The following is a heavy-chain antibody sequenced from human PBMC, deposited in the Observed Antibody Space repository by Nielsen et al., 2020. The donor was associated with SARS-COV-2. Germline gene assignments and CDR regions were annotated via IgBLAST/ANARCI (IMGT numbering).Heavy chain of an antibody. D-gene: IGHD6-13*01. CDR1: GYSISSSNW. V-gene: IGHV4-28*03. J-gene: IGHJ6*02. CDR3: AREVSGSRIKAAGRPSYYYYGMDS. CDR2: ISNSGRP. Sequence: SETLSLTCAVSGYSISSSNWWGWIRQPPGKGLEWIGYISNSGRPTYNPSLKSRVTISVDPSKDQFSLNVNSVTAADTAVYYCAREVSGSRIKAAGRPSYYYYGMDSWGQGTAVTVSS.